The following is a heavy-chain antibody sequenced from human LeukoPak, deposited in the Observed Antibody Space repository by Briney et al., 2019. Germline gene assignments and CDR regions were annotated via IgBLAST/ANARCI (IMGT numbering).Heavy chain of an antibody. D-gene: IGHD2-2*01. CDR1: GYTFTGYY. CDR2: INPNSGGT. J-gene: IGHJ6*02. CDR3: ASVVAPIYYYYYGMDV. Sequence: GASVKVSCKASGYTFTGYYMHWVRQAPGQGLEWMGWINPNSGGTNYAQKFQGRVTMTRDTSISTAYMELSRLRSDDTAVYYCASVVAPIYYYYYGMDVWGQGTTVTDSS. V-gene: IGHV1-2*02.